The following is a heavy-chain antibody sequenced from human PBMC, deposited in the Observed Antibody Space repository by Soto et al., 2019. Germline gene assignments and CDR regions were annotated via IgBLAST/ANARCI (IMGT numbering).Heavy chain of an antibody. Sequence: EVQLVESGGGLVQPGGSLRLSCAVSGFAVNYMSWVRQAPGKGLEWLSAIYSGGSTYYADSVRGRFIISRANSKNTLYLQMNSLRVEDTALYYCAIDGSDHWGQGTLVTVSS. CDR2: IYSGGST. J-gene: IGHJ4*02. V-gene: IGHV3-66*01. CDR1: GFAVNY. D-gene: IGHD2-2*03. CDR3: AIDGSDH.